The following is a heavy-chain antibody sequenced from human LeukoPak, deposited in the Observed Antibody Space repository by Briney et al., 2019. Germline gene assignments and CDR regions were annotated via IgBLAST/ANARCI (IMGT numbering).Heavy chain of an antibody. J-gene: IGHJ5*02. CDR2: INPSGGST. CDR1: GYTFTSYY. Sequence: ASVKVSCKASGYTFTSYYMHWVRQAPGQGLEWMGIINPSGGSTSYAQKFQGRVTMTRDTSTSTVYMELSSLRSEDTAVYYCARNVVGTEDTGIAAAGTIDPWGQGTLVTVSS. V-gene: IGHV1-46*01. CDR3: ARNVVGTEDTGIAAAGTIDP. D-gene: IGHD6-13*01.